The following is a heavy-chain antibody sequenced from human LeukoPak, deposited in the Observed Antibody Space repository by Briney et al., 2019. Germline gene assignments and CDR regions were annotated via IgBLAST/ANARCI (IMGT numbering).Heavy chain of an antibody. Sequence: SETLSLTCTVSGGSISSGSYYWSWIRQPPGKGLEWIGEINHSGSTNYNPSLKSRVTISVDTSKNQFSLKLSSVTAADTAVYYCARQRQWLVFFDYWGQGTLVTVSS. D-gene: IGHD6-19*01. CDR3: ARQRQWLVFFDY. CDR1: GGSISSGSYY. CDR2: INHSGST. J-gene: IGHJ4*02. V-gene: IGHV4-39*01.